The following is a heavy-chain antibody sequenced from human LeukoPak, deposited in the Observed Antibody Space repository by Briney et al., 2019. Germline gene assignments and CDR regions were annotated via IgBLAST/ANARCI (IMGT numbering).Heavy chain of an antibody. CDR3: ARDRGYVEGYYFDY. CDR1: GFTFSSYG. V-gene: IGHV3-33*01. D-gene: IGHD2-15*01. CDR2: IWYDGSNK. Sequence: GGSLRLSCAASGFTFSSYGMHWVHQAPGKGLEGVAVIWYDGSNKYYADSVKGRFTISRDNSKNTLYLQMNSLRAEDTAVYYCARDRGYVEGYYFDYWGQGTLVTVSS. J-gene: IGHJ4*02.